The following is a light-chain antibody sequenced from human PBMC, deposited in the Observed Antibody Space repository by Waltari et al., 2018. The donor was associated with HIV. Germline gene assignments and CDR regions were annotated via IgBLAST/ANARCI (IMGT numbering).Light chain of an antibody. CDR3: YSIDGSGHYRV. V-gene: IGLV3-10*01. CDR2: EDN. J-gene: IGLJ2*01. Sequence: TQPPSVSVSPGQTARITCSGDALPKRFAYWYQQRSGRAPALVIYEDNTRPSGIPERFSATNSGTVATLTISGAQVDDEADYYCYSIDGSGHYRVFGGGTKLTVL. CDR1: ALPKRF.